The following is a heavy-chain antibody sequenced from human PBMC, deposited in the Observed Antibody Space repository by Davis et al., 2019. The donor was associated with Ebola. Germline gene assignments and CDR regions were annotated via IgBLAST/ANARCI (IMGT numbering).Heavy chain of an antibody. CDR2: IKQDGSEK. J-gene: IGHJ6*03. CDR3: ARDRGGAAHYYYYMDV. D-gene: IGHD6-6*01. V-gene: IGHV3-7*01. Sequence: PGGSLRPSCAAPGFTFSSYWMSWVRKAPGKGLEWVANIKQDGSEKYYVDSVKGRFTISRDNAKNALYLQMNSLRAEATAVYYCARDRGGAAHYYYYMDVWGKGTTVTVSS. CDR1: GFTFSSYW.